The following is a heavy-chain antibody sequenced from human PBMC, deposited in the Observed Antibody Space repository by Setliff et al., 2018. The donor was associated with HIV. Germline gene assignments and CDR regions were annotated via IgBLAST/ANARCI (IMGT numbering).Heavy chain of an antibody. CDR1: GFSLTTSGIR. Sequence: SGPTLVNPTHTLTLTCTFSGFSLTTSGIRVTWVRQPPGKALEWLARIDWEDDKFYSTSLKTRLTISKDTSKNQVVLTMTNMGPLDTATYFCARTYGSASKLDYWGPGSLVTVSS. D-gene: IGHD3-10*01. V-gene: IGHV2-70*04. CDR3: ARTYGSASKLDY. J-gene: IGHJ4*02. CDR2: IDWEDDK.